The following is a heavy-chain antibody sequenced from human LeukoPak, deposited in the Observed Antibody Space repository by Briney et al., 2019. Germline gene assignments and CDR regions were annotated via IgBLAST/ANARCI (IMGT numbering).Heavy chain of an antibody. Sequence: GGSLRLSCSASGFMFSDYYINWIRQVPGKGLQWISFISSSGAITYYADSVKGRFTISRDNAKKSVYLQVDPLRSEDTAVYYCARRNRDRGGSLDYWGQGTLVTVSS. D-gene: IGHD2-15*01. V-gene: IGHV3-11*04. CDR1: GFMFSDYY. J-gene: IGHJ4*02. CDR3: ARRNRDRGGSLDY. CDR2: ISSSGAIT.